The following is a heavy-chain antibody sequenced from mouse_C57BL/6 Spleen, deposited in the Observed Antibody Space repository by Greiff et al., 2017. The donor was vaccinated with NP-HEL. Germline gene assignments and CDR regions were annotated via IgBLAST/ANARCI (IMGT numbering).Heavy chain of an antibody. CDR3: ARGLGPYAMDY. V-gene: IGHV1-64*01. D-gene: IGHD4-1*01. CDR1: GYTFTSYW. CDR2: IHPNSGST. Sequence: QVQLKQPGAELVKPGASVKLSCKASGYTFTSYWMHWVKQRPGQGLEWIGMIHPNSGSTNYNEKFKSKATLTVDKSSSTAYMQLSSLTSEDSAVYYCARGLGPYAMDYWGQGTSVTVSS. J-gene: IGHJ4*01.